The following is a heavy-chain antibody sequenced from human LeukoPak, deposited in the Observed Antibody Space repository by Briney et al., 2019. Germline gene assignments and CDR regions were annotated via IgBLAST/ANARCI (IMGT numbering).Heavy chain of an antibody. V-gene: IGHV3-11*01. D-gene: IGHD6-13*01. CDR1: GGSISSYY. CDR3: ARTTPLSIAAAGEFDY. CDR2: ISSSGSTI. Sequence: LSLTCTVSGGSISSYYWSWIRQPPGKGLEWVSYISSSGSTIYYADSVKGRFTISRDNAKNSLYLQMNSLRAEDTAVYYCARTTPLSIAAAGEFDYWGQGTLVTVSS. J-gene: IGHJ4*02.